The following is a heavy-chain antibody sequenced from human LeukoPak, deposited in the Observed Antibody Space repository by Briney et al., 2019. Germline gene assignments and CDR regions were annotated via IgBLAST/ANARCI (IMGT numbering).Heavy chain of an antibody. D-gene: IGHD3-10*01. CDR3: AKDRDTRARYYFDY. J-gene: IGHJ4*02. V-gene: IGHV3-53*01. Sequence: GGSLRLSCAASEFSVGSNYMTWVRQAPGKGLEWVSLIYSGGSTYYADSVKGRFTISRDNSKNTLYLQMNSLRAEDTAVYYCAKDRDTRARYYFDYWGQGTLVTVSS. CDR2: IYSGGST. CDR1: EFSVGSNY.